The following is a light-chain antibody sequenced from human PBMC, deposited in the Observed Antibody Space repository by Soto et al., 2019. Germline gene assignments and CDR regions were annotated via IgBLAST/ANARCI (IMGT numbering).Light chain of an antibody. CDR1: QDIGVS. V-gene: IGKV3-15*01. CDR2: GAS. J-gene: IGKJ4*01. Sequence: EIVMTQFPATLSVSPGERATLSCRASQDIGVSLAWYQQKPGQAPRLLIYGASTRRTAFPARFSGSGSGTEFTLTISSLQSEDFAVYYCQQYHDWPPLTFGGGTKVEI. CDR3: QQYHDWPPLT.